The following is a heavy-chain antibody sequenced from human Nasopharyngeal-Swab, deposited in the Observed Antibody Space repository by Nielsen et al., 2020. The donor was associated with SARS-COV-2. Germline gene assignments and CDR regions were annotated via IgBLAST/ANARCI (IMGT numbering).Heavy chain of an antibody. CDR3: ARGPYWYFDL. CDR2: IYSGGST. Sequence: GGSLRLSCAASGFTVSNNYMSWVRQAPGKGLEWVSVIYSGGSTYYADSVKGRFTISRHNSKNTLYLQMNSLGAEDTAVYYCARGPYWYFDLWGRGTLVTVSS. J-gene: IGHJ2*01. CDR1: GFTVSNNY. V-gene: IGHV3-53*04.